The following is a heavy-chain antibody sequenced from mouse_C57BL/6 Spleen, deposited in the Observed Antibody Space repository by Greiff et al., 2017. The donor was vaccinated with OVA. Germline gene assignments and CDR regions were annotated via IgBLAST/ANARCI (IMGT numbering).Heavy chain of an antibody. CDR2: IDPETGGT. CDR1: GYTFTDYE. Sequence: VKLQESGAELVRPGASVTLSCKASGYTFTDYEMHWVKQTPVHGLEWIGAIDPETGGTAYNQKFKGKAILTADKSSSPAYMELRSLTSEDSAVYYCTREDYEDYAMDYWGQGTSVTVST. J-gene: IGHJ4*01. V-gene: IGHV1-15*01. CDR3: TREDYEDYAMDY. D-gene: IGHD2-4*01.